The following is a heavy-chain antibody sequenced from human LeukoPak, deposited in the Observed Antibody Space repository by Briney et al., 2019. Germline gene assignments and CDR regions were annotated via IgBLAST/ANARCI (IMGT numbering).Heavy chain of an antibody. V-gene: IGHV3-30*02. Sequence: SGGSLRLSCAASGLTLSSYGMHWVRQAPGKGLEWVAFIRYDGSNKYYADSVKGRFTISRDNSKNTLYLQMNSLRAEDTAVYYCAKDPSSSWYNWFDPWGQGTLVTVSS. CDR3: AKDPSSSWYNWFDP. CDR1: GLTLSSYG. D-gene: IGHD6-13*01. CDR2: IRYDGSNK. J-gene: IGHJ5*02.